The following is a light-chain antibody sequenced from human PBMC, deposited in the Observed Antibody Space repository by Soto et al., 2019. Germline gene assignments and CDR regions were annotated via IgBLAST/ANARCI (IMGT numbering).Light chain of an antibody. CDR2: DVS. J-gene: IGLJ1*01. Sequence: QSVLTQPASVSGSPGQSITISCTGTSSDVGGYNYVSWYQQHPGKAPKLIIYDVSNRPSGVSNRFSGSKSGNTASLTISGLQAEDEADYYCNSYTTSSPYVFGTGTKVIVL. CDR1: SSDVGGYNY. CDR3: NSYTTSSPYV. V-gene: IGLV2-14*03.